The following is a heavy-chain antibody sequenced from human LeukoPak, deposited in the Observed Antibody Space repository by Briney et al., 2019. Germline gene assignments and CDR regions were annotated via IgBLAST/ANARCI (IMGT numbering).Heavy chain of an antibody. CDR2: IKSKTDGGTT. J-gene: IGHJ4*02. CDR1: GFTFSNAW. D-gene: IGHD3-22*01. Sequence: GGFLRLSCAASGFTFSNAWMSWVRQAPGKGLEWVGRIKSKTDGGTTDYAAPVKGRFTISRDDSKNTLYLQMNSLKTEDTAVYYCTTPPITYDSSGYYYGFVDYWGQGTLVTVSS. V-gene: IGHV3-15*01. CDR3: TTPPITYDSSGYYYGFVDY.